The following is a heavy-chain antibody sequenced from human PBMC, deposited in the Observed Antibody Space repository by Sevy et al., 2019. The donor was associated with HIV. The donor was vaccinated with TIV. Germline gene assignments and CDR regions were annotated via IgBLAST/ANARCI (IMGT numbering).Heavy chain of an antibody. D-gene: IGHD3-22*01. Sequence: GGSLRLSCAVSGFTFNNAWMNWVRQAPGTGPQWVGLIKSKIDGETTDYAAPVKGRSTISRDDSKNTLFLQMNSLKIEDTAVYYCATAPGYYDSAPFDYWGPGTLVTVSS. CDR2: IKSKIDGETT. CDR3: ATAPGYYDSAPFDY. V-gene: IGHV3-15*01. CDR1: GFTFNNAW. J-gene: IGHJ4*02.